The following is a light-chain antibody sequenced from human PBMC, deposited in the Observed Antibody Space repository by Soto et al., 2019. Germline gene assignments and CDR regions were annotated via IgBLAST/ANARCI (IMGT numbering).Light chain of an antibody. CDR1: QSISSW. Sequence: DIQMTQSPSTLSASVGDRVTITCRASQSISSWLAWYQQKPGKAPKLLVYKASTLESGVPSRFSGSGSGTEFTLTISSLQPDDFATYYCHLGTFVQGTKVEIK. J-gene: IGKJ1*01. CDR2: KAS. V-gene: IGKV1-5*03. CDR3: HLGT.